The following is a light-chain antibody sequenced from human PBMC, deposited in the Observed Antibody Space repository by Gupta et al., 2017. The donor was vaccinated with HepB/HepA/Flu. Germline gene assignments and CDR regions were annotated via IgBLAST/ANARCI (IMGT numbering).Light chain of an antibody. Sequence: TVLTHSPRTLSLSPGQRATHSCRASKRVSSSYLAWYQQKPGQAPRLLIYGASSRATGIPDRFSGSGSGTDFTLIISRLEPEDLAVYYCQQYCSSPCSFGPGTKVEIK. V-gene: IGKV3-20*01. CDR2: GAS. J-gene: IGKJ2*04. CDR1: KRVSSSY. CDR3: QQYCSSPCS.